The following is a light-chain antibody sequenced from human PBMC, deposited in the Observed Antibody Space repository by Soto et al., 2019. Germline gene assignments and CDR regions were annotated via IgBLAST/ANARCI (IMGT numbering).Light chain of an antibody. J-gene: IGLJ1*01. CDR3: QSYDTSLSASYV. V-gene: IGLV2-14*01. CDR1: SGDVGGYYY. CDR2: EVS. Sequence: QSVLTQPASVSGSPGQSITISCTGTSGDVGGYYYVSWYQQLPGKAPKLMISEVSNRPSGVSNRFSGSKSGNTASLTISGLQAEDEADYYCQSYDTSLSASYVFGGGTKVTVL.